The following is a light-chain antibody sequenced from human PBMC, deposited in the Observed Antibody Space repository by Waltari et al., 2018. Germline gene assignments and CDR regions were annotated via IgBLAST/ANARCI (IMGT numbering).Light chain of an antibody. V-gene: IGLV3-21*02. CDR1: NSASER. J-gene: IGLJ1*01. CDR3: QVWDTSSDDYFV. CDR2: DDS. Sequence: SYVLTQPPSVSVAPGQTARVTCGGGNSASERVYWYQQRPGQAPILVVSDDSDRPSGIPERFSGSNSGNTATLTISRVEAGDEADYYCQVWDTSSDDYFVFGTGTQVTVL.